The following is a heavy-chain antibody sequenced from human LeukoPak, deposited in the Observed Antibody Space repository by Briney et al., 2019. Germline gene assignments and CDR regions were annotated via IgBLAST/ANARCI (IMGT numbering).Heavy chain of an antibody. J-gene: IGHJ4*02. V-gene: IGHV4-34*01. CDR2: INHSGST. CDR1: GVSFSGYY. Sequence: NPSETLSLTCAVYGVSFSGYYWSWIRQPPGKGLEWIGEINHSGSTNYNPSLKNRVTISIDTSKNQISLRLTSVTATDTAMYYCARQTGSGLFTLPGGQGTLVTVSS. D-gene: IGHD3/OR15-3a*01. CDR3: ARQTGSGLFTLP.